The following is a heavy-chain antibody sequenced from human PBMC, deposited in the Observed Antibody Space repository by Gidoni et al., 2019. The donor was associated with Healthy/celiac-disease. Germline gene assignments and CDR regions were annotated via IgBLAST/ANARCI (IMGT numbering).Heavy chain of an antibody. CDR3: ARHRPRTGSRGPPGYFDL. V-gene: IGHV4-39*01. CDR1: GGSISSSSYY. D-gene: IGHD3-10*01. J-gene: IGHJ2*01. CDR2: IYYSGST. Sequence: QLQLQESGPGLVKPSETLSLTCTVSGGSISSSSYYWGWIRQPPGKGLEWIGSIYYSGSTYYNPSLKRRVTISVDTSKNQFSLKLSSVTAADTAVYYCARHRPRTGSRGPPGYFDLWGRGTLVTVSS.